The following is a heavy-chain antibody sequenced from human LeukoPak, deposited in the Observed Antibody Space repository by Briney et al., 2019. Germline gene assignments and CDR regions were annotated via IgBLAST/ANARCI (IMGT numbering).Heavy chain of an antibody. CDR2: IYYSGST. Sequence: SETLSLTCTVSGGSISSYYWSWIRQPPGKGLEWIGYIYYSGSTNYNPSLKSRVTISVDTSKNQFSLKLSSVTAADTAVYYCAKDLRYYDFWSGYCPDYWGQGTLVTVSS. D-gene: IGHD3-3*01. CDR3: AKDLRYYDFWSGYCPDY. CDR1: GGSISSYY. J-gene: IGHJ4*02. V-gene: IGHV4-59*01.